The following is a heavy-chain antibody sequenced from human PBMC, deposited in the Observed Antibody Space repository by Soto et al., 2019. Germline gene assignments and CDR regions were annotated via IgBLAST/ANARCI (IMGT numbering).Heavy chain of an antibody. Sequence: GGALRLSCAASGFTFSNYAMSWVRQAPGKGLEWVSGIGGRGTSSYYADSVKGRFAISRDNSYNTLFLQLHSLRAEDTAVYYCGKSRYADSSGDYYDFWGQGTRVTVSS. CDR1: GFTFSNYA. CDR3: GKSRYADSSGDYYDF. J-gene: IGHJ4*02. V-gene: IGHV3-23*01. CDR2: IGGRGTSS. D-gene: IGHD3-22*01.